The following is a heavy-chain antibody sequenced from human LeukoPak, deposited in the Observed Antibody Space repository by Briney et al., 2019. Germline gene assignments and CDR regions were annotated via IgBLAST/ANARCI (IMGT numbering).Heavy chain of an antibody. CDR3: ARGLAAAGTSYFDY. CDR2: IYYSGST. Sequence: SQTLSLTCTVSGASMSSGGYYWSWIRQPPGKGLEWIGYIYYSGSTNYSPSLKGRVTISVDTSKNQFSLKLSSVTAADTAVYYCARGLAAAGTSYFDYWGQGTLVTVSS. V-gene: IGHV4-61*08. D-gene: IGHD6-13*01. CDR1: GASMSSGGYY. J-gene: IGHJ4*02.